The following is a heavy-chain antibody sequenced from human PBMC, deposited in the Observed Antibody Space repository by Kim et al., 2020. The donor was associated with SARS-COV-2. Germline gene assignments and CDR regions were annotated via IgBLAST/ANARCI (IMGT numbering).Heavy chain of an antibody. V-gene: IGHV4-34*01. CDR1: GGSFSGYY. D-gene: IGHD6-13*01. CDR2: INHSGST. J-gene: IGHJ5*02. Sequence: SETLSLTCGVYGGSFSGYYWSWIRQPPGKGLEWIGEINHSGSTNYNPSLKSRVTISVDTSKNQFSLKLSSVTAADTAVYYCARAGYSSSWYVGSWFDPWGQGTLVTVSS. CDR3: ARAGYSSSWYVGSWFDP.